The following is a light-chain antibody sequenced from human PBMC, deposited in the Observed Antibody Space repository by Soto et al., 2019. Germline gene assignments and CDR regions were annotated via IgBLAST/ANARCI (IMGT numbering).Light chain of an antibody. CDR2: KAP. J-gene: IGKJ1*01. Sequence: DIQMTQSPSTLSGSVGDRVTITCRASQTISSGLAWYQQKPGKAPKLLIYKAPTLKSGVPSRFSGSASGTEFPLTISSQQPDDLATYSCQHYSRYSQAFGQGTKVELK. CDR1: QTISSG. V-gene: IGKV1-5*03. CDR3: QHYSRYSQA.